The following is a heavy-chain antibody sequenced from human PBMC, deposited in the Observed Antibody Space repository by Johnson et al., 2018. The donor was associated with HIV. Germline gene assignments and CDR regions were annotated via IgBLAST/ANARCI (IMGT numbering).Heavy chain of an antibody. J-gene: IGHJ3*02. Sequence: VQLVESGGGLVQPGGSLRLSCAASGFTFSSYSMSWVRQAPGKGLEWVAIIKQDGSEKYYADSVKGRFTISRDNAKNTLYLQMNSLRAEDTAVYYCAKDHEMATIGDAFDIWGQGTMVTVSS. CDR1: GFTFSSYS. CDR3: AKDHEMATIGDAFDI. V-gene: IGHV3-7*01. D-gene: IGHD5-24*01. CDR2: IKQDGSEK.